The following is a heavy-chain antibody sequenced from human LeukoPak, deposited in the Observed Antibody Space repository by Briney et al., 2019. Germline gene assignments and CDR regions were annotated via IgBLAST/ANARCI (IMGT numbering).Heavy chain of an antibody. J-gene: IGHJ4*02. Sequence: SKTLSLTCTVSGGSISSSSYYWGWIRQPPGKGLEWIGSIYYSGSTYYNPSLKSRVTISVDTSKNQFSLKLSSVTAADTAVYYCAILDRWLQYFDYWGQGTLVTVSS. D-gene: IGHD5-24*01. CDR3: AILDRWLQYFDY. V-gene: IGHV4-39*07. CDR2: IYYSGST. CDR1: GGSISSSSYY.